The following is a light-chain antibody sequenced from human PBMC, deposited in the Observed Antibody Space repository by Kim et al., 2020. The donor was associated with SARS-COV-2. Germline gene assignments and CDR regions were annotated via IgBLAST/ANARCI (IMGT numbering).Light chain of an antibody. CDR3: QQCNDWPPLT. V-gene: IGKV3-15*01. CDR1: QNVGSN. Sequence: SPGARATLSCRASQNVGSNLAWYQQKPGQAPRLLIYGASTRATGIPARFSGSGSGTEFTLTISSLQSEDVAVYYCQQCNDWPPLTFGGGTKVEIK. CDR2: GAS. J-gene: IGKJ4*01.